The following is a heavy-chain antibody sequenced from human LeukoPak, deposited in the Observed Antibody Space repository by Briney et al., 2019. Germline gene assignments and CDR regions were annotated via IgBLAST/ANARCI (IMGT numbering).Heavy chain of an antibody. Sequence: PSETLSLTCTVSGGSISSYYWSWIRQPPGKGLEWIGYIYYSGSTYYNPSLKSRVTISVDTSKNQFSLKLSSVTAADTAVYYCARERSDIDAFDIWGQGTMVTVSS. J-gene: IGHJ3*02. V-gene: IGHV4-30-4*01. CDR1: GGSISSYY. CDR2: IYYSGST. CDR3: ARERSDIDAFDI.